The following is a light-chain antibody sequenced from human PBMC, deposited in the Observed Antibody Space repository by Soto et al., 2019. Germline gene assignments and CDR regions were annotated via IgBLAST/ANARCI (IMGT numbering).Light chain of an antibody. Sequence: EIVLTQSPGPLSLSPGERATLSCRASQSVSSSYLAWYQQKPGQAPRLLIYGASSRATGIPDRFSGSGSGTDFTLTISRLEPEDFAVYYCHQYDSSPVTFGQGTKVEIK. J-gene: IGKJ1*01. CDR3: HQYDSSPVT. CDR1: QSVSSSY. CDR2: GAS. V-gene: IGKV3-20*01.